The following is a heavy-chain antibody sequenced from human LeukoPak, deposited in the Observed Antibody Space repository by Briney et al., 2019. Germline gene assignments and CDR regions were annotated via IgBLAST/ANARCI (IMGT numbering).Heavy chain of an antibody. D-gene: IGHD6-19*01. CDR3: AKSERGYSGGWYEYYFDY. Sequence: GRSLRLSCAASGFTFSNYGMHWVRQAPGKGLEWVAVISYDGSDKHYADSVKGRFTISRDNSKNTLYLQMNSLRAEDTAVYYCAKSERGYSGGWYEYYFDYWGQGTLATVSS. CDR2: ISYDGSDK. CDR1: GFTFSNYG. V-gene: IGHV3-30*18. J-gene: IGHJ4*02.